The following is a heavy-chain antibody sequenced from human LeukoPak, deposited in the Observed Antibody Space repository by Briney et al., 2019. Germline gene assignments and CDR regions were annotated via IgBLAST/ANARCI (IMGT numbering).Heavy chain of an antibody. Sequence: SETLSLTCSVSDGSMSSYYWSWNRQSPGKGLEWLGYIYYSGSTNYSPSLKSRVTISLDMSKNQFSLKLSSVTAADTAVYYCARHLRGYSYGPFDSWGQGTLVTVSS. CDR1: DGSMSSYY. J-gene: IGHJ4*02. CDR2: IYYSGST. V-gene: IGHV4-59*08. D-gene: IGHD5-18*01. CDR3: ARHLRGYSYGPFDS.